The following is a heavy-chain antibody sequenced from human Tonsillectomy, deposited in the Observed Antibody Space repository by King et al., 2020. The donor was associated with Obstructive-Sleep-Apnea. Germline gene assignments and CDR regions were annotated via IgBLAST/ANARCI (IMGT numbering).Heavy chain of an antibody. CDR1: GFTFDDYA. V-gene: IGHV3-9*01. J-gene: IGHJ6*02. Sequence: VQLVESGGGLVQPGRSLRLSCAASGFTFDDYAMQWGRQAPGKGLEWVSGISWNSGSIGYAYSVKGRFTISRDNAKNSLYLQMNSLMAEDTALYYCAKGLVQDYYYGMDVWGQGTTVTVSS. CDR2: ISWNSGSI. CDR3: AKGLVQDYYYGMDV. D-gene: IGHD6-19*01.